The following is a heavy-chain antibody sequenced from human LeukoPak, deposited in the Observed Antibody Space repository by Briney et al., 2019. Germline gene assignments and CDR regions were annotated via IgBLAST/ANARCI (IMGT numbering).Heavy chain of an antibody. CDR1: GDSISSGGYP. Sequence: PSQTLSLTCAVSGDSISSGGYPWSCIRQPPGKGLEWIGYIYDGGSAYYSPSINSLANISVDKSKNQFSLKLSSVTAADTAVYYCARYFSGGQFKWFDPWGQGTLVTVSS. CDR3: ARYFSGGQFKWFDP. V-gene: IGHV4-30-2*01. CDR2: IYDGGSA. J-gene: IGHJ5*02. D-gene: IGHD1-26*01.